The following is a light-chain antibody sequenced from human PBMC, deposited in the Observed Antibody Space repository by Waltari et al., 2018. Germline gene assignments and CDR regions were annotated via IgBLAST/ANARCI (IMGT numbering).Light chain of an antibody. CDR3: AAWDDSLNGVV. J-gene: IGLJ2*01. CDR2: SNN. V-gene: IGLV1-44*01. Sequence: QSVLTQPPSASGTPGQRVTISCSGSSPHIGSNTVNWYQQHPGTAPKLLIYSNNQRPSGVPDRFSGSKSGTSASLAISGFQSEDEADYYCAAWDDSLNGVVFGGGTKLTVL. CDR1: SPHIGSNT.